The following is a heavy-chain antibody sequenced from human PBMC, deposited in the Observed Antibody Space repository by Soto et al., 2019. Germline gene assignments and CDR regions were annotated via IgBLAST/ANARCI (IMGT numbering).Heavy chain of an antibody. V-gene: IGHV4-30-4*01. J-gene: IGHJ6*02. CDR1: GGSISSGDYY. D-gene: IGHD5-18*01. CDR2: IYYSGST. Sequence: SETLSLTCTVSGGSISSGDYYWSWIRQPPGKGLEWIGYIYYSGSTYYNPSLKSRVTISVDTSKNQFSLKLSSVTAADTAVYYCAVRFGGYSYGPDHYGMDVWGQGTTVTFSS. CDR3: AVRFGGYSYGPDHYGMDV.